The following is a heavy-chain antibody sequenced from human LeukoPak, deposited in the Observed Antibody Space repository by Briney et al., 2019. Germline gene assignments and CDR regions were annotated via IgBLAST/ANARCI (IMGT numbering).Heavy chain of an antibody. V-gene: IGHV3-23*01. CDR2: ISGSGGST. Sequence: HPGGSLRLSCAASGFTFSSYAMSWVRQAPGKGLDWVAAISGSGGSTYYADSVKGRFTVSRDNSKNTLYLQMNSLRAEDTAVYYCAKDERFGEFPLGTFDCWGQGTLVTVSS. D-gene: IGHD3-10*01. CDR1: GFTFSSYA. J-gene: IGHJ4*02. CDR3: AKDERFGEFPLGTFDC.